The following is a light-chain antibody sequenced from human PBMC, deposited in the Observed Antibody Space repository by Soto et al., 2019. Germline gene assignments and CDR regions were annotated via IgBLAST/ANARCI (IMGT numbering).Light chain of an antibody. Sequence: QSALTQPASVSGSPGQSITISCTGTSSDVGGYNYVSWYQQHPDNAPKLIIFDVTNRPSGVSNRFSGSKSGNTASLTISGLQAGDEADYYCSSFTTSSTYVFGTWTKVTVL. J-gene: IGLJ1*01. CDR3: SSFTTSSTYV. CDR2: DVT. CDR1: SSDVGGYNY. V-gene: IGLV2-14*01.